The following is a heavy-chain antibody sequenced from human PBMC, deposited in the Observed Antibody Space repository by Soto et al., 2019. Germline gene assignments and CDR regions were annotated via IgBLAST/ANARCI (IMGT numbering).Heavy chain of an antibody. CDR1: GGTYSRYA. V-gene: IGHV1-69*13. CDR2: IIPIFGTA. J-gene: IGHJ4*02. CDR3: ARGLRGGSSGYRLSGPSDD. D-gene: IGHD3-22*01. Sequence: SVKVSCKASGGTYSRYAISWVRQAPGQGLEWMGGIIPIFGTANYAQKFQGRVTITADESTSTAYMELSSLRSEDTAVYYWARGLRGGSSGYRLSGPSDDWGQGPLVTGYS.